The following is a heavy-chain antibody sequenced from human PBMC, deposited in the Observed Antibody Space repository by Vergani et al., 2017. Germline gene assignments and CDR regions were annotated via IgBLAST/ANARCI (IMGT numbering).Heavy chain of an antibody. CDR3: ARKTISGFDL. CDR2: ISYDGSNK. V-gene: IGHV3-30*03. Sequence: QVQLVESGGGVVQPGRSLRLSCAASGFTFSSYGMHWVRQAPGKGLEWVAVISYDGSNKYYADSVKGRFTISRDNSKNTLYLQMNSLRAEDTAVYYCARKTISGFDLWGRGTLVTVSS. J-gene: IGHJ2*01. D-gene: IGHD3-3*01. CDR1: GFTFSSYG.